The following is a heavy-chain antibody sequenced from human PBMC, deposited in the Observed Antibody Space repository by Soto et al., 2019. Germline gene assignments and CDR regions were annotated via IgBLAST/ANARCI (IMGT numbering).Heavy chain of an antibody. D-gene: IGHD2-2*01. CDR1: GFTFSSYG. CDR3: AKSRDYYYDMNV. CDR2: ISFDGTNE. Sequence: GGSLRLSCAASGFTFSSYGMHWVRQAPGKGLEWVAVISFDGTNEDHADSVKGRFTISGDNSKNTLYLQMNSLRADDTAVYYCAKSRDYYYDMNVWGQGTTVTVSS. V-gene: IGHV3-30*18. J-gene: IGHJ6*02.